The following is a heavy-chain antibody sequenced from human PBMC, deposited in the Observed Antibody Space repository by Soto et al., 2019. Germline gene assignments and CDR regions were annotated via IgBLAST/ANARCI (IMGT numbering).Heavy chain of an antibody. CDR1: GVIFNTYA. V-gene: IGHV3-30*04. Sequence: VQLVQSGGGVVQPGRSLTLSCAASGVIFNTYAMHWVRQAPGKGLEWVAIVAYNGSIKYYADSVKGRFTISRDNAKNTLYLQMDSVGAEHTAVYYCAKDRGRYCSGARSYVFDSWGQGTLVTVS. CDR3: AKDRGRYCSGARSYVFDS. D-gene: IGHD2-15*01. J-gene: IGHJ4*02. CDR2: VAYNGSIK.